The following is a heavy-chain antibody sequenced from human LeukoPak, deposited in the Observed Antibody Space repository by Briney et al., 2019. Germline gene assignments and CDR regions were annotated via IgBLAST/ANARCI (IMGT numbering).Heavy chain of an antibody. V-gene: IGHV3-21*01. D-gene: IGHD1-26*01. CDR2: ISSSSSYI. CDR3: ARIVGATQPPYFDY. CDR1: GFTFSSYS. Sequence: GGSLRLSCAASGFTFSSYSMNWVRQAPGKGLEWVSSISSSSSYIYYADSVKGRFTISRDNAKNSLYLQMNSLRAEDTAVYYCARIVGATQPPYFDYWGQGTLVTVSS. J-gene: IGHJ4*02.